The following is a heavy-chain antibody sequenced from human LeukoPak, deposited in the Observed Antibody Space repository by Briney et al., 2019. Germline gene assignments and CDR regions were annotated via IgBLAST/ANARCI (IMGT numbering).Heavy chain of an antibody. J-gene: IGHJ4*02. Sequence: SETLSLTCTVSGGSISSYYWSWIRQPPGKGLEWIGYIYYSGSTNYNPSLKSRVTISVDTSKSQFSLKLSSATAADTAVYYCATGRSIRYFDYWGQGTLLTVSS. CDR2: IYYSGST. V-gene: IGHV4-59*12. CDR3: ATGRSIRYFDY. CDR1: GGSISSYY. D-gene: IGHD3-9*01.